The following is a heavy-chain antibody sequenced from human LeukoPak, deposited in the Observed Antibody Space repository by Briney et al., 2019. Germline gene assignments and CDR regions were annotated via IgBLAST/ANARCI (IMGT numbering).Heavy chain of an antibody. CDR1: GGSISSNSYY. D-gene: IGHD3-9*01. CDR3: ARTYYDLLTGHWY. CDR2: ISYSGIT. Sequence: PSETLSLTCTVSGGSISSNSYYWGWIRQPPGKGLEWIGSISYSGITYYNPSLKSRVTISVDTSKNQFSLRLSSVTAADTALYYCARTYYDLLTGHWYWGQGTLVTVSS. V-gene: IGHV4-39*07. J-gene: IGHJ4*02.